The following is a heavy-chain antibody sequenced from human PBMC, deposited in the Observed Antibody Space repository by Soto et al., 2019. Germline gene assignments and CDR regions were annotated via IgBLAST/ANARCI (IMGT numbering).Heavy chain of an antibody. V-gene: IGHV3-48*03. CDR1: GFTFSSYE. D-gene: IGHD2-15*01. CDR3: ARDVDCSGGSCPDDYYYYGMDV. CDR2: ISSSGSTI. J-gene: IGHJ6*02. Sequence: EVQLVESGGGLVQPGGSLRLSCAASGFTFSSYEMNWVRQAPGKGLEWVSYISSSGSTIYYADSVKGRCTISRDNAKNSRYLQMNSLRAEDTAVYYCARDVDCSGGSCPDDYYYYGMDVWGQGTTVTVSS.